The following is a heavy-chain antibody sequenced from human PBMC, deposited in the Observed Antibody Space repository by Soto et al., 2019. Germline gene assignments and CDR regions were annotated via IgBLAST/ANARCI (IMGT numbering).Heavy chain of an antibody. J-gene: IGHJ5*02. CDR3: ARGRYCLTGRCFPNWFDT. V-gene: IGHV4-30-4*01. Sequence: SETLSLTCSVSGDSISTVDYFWAWIRQPPGQALEYIGYIYKSATTYYNPSFEGRVAISLDTSKSHFSLNVTSVTAADTAVYFCARGRYCLTGRCFPNWFDTWGQGTLVTVSS. CDR2: IYKSATT. CDR1: GDSISTVDYF. D-gene: IGHD2-15*01.